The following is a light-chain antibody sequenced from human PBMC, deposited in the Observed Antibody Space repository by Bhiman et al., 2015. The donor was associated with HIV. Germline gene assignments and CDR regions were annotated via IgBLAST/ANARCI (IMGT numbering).Light chain of an antibody. CDR3: CSYAGSDTLEV. V-gene: IGLV2-23*02. CDR2: DVS. Sequence: QSALTQPASVSGSPGQSITISCTGSGSDVGGYNHVSWYQQHPGKAPKLMIYDVSNRPSGVSNRFSGSKSGNTASLTISGLRAEDEADYYCCSYAGSDTLEVFGGGTKLTVL. CDR1: GSDVGGYNH. J-gene: IGLJ2*01.